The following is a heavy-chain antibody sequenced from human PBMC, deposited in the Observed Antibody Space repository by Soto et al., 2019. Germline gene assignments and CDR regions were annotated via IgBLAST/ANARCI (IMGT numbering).Heavy chain of an antibody. J-gene: IGHJ6*02. V-gene: IGHV3-23*01. CDR2: ISGSGGST. D-gene: IGHD3-22*01. CDR3: AKIEVVTQGYGMDV. Sequence: GGSLRLSCAASGFTFSSYAMSWVRQAPGKGLEWVSAISGSGGSTYYADSVKGRFTISRDNSKNTLYLQMNSLRAEDTAVYYCAKIEVVTQGYGMDVWGQGTTVTVSS. CDR1: GFTFSSYA.